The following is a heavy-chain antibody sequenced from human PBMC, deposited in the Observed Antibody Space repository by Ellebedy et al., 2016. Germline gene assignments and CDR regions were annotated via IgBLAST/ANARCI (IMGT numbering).Heavy chain of an antibody. CDR3: GRLGTYVADRGLDS. CDR1: GFTVSTNY. J-gene: IGHJ5*01. CDR2: INKDGSAK. D-gene: IGHD6-6*01. Sequence: GESLKISCAASGFTVSTNYMSWVRQAPGKGLEWVANINKDGSAKHYVESLKGRFTISRDNAKNSLNLQLNSLRVEDAAVYYCGRLGTYVADRGLDSWGQGTLVTVSS. V-gene: IGHV3-7*03.